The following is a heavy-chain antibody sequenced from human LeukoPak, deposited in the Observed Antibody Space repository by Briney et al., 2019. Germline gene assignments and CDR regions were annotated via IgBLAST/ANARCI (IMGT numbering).Heavy chain of an antibody. J-gene: IGHJ6*04. D-gene: IGHD6-25*01. CDR3: ARQYSSGWIYYYGLDV. Sequence: SQTLSLTCALSGDSVSSNSAAWHWIRQSPSRGLEWLGRTYYRSKWYNDYAVSVKSRITINPDTSKNQVSLQLKSVTPEDTAVYYCARQYSSGWIYYYGLDVWGKGTTVTVSS. CDR2: TYYRSKWYN. V-gene: IGHV6-1*01. CDR1: GDSVSSNSAA.